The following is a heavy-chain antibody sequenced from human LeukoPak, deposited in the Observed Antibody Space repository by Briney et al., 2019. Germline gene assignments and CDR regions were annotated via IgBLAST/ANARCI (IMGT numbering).Heavy chain of an antibody. CDR3: ARVGFGGYSYGYVDF. V-gene: IGHV4-39*01. CDR2: IYYSGST. J-gene: IGHJ4*02. Sequence: SETLSLTCTVSGGSITSSSYYWGWIRQPPGKGLEWIASIYYSGSTYYNPSLKSRVTISVDTSKNQFSLKLSSVTAADTAVYYCARVGFGGYSYGYVDFWGQGTLVTVSS. D-gene: IGHD5-18*01. CDR1: GGSITSSSYY.